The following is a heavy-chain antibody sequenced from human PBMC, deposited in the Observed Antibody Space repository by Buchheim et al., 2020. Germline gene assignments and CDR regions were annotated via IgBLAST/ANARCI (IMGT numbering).Heavy chain of an antibody. J-gene: IGHJ4*02. V-gene: IGHV4-30-4*07. Sequence: QVQLQESGPGLVKPSQTLSLTCAVSGGSISSGGYSWSWIRQPPGKGLEWIGYIYYSGSTYYNPSLKSRVTISVDTSKNPFSLKLSSVTAADTAVYYCARARSLYCSGGSCSTFDYWGQGTL. CDR3: ARARSLYCSGGSCSTFDY. D-gene: IGHD2-15*01. CDR1: GGSISSGGYS. CDR2: IYYSGST.